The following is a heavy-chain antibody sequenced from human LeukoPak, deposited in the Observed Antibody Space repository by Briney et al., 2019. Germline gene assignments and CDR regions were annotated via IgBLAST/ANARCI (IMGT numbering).Heavy chain of an antibody. D-gene: IGHD5-24*01. V-gene: IGHV3-48*02. Sequence: PGGSPRLSSAASRFTFSSYSMNWVRQAPRRGLEWVSYISSSGTTIFYADSVEGRFTISRDNAKNSVYLQMNSLRDEDTAVYFCAKDLPITGPFEYWGQGTLVTVSS. CDR1: RFTFSSYS. J-gene: IGHJ4*02. CDR2: ISSSGTTI. CDR3: AKDLPITGPFEY.